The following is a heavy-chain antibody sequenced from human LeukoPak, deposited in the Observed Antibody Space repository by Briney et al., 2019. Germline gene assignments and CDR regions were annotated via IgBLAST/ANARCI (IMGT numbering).Heavy chain of an antibody. Sequence: SETLSLTCTVSGGSISSGGYYWSWIRQHPGEGLEWIGYIYYSGSTYYNPSLKSRVTISVDTSKNQFSLKLSSVTAADTAVYYCARGGGVVPAAISGPWGQGTLVTVSS. CDR2: IYYSGST. D-gene: IGHD2-2*02. CDR3: ARGGGVVPAAISGP. CDR1: GGSISSGGYY. V-gene: IGHV4-31*03. J-gene: IGHJ5*02.